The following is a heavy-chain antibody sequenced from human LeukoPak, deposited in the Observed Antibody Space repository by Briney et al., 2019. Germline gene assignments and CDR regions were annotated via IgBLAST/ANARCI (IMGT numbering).Heavy chain of an antibody. V-gene: IGHV3-48*01. CDR3: AEGPYYDILTGYSSDAFHI. Sequence: PGGSLRLSCAASGFTFSSYSMNWVRRAPGKGLEWVSYISSSSSTIYYADSVKGRFTISRDNAKNSLYLQMNSLRAEDTAVYYCAEGPYYDILTGYSSDAFHIWGQGTVVTVSS. CDR1: GFTFSSYS. D-gene: IGHD3-9*01. J-gene: IGHJ3*02. CDR2: ISSSSSTI.